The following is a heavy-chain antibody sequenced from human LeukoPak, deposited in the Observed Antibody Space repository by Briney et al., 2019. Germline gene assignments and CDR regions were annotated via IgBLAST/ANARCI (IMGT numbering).Heavy chain of an antibody. D-gene: IGHD3-22*01. CDR2: ISGSSSTM. V-gene: IGHV3-11*01. J-gene: IGHJ4*02. CDR3: AKRGVVIRVILVGFHKEAYYFDS. Sequence: KAGGSLRLSCVASEFTFSDYYMSWIRQVPGKGLEWVSYISGSSSTMYYANSVKGRFTISRDNAKNLLYLQMNSLRAEDTAVYFCAKRGVVIRVILVGFHKEAYYFDSWGQGALVTVSS. CDR1: EFTFSDYY.